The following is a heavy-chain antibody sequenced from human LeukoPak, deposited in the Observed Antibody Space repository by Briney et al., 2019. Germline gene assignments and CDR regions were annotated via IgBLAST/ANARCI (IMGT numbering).Heavy chain of an antibody. CDR3: AREATDPIDSSGYYYARSGYYYGMDV. V-gene: IGHV3-7*01. J-gene: IGHJ6*02. Sequence: PGGSLRLSCAASGFTFSSYWMSWVRQAPGKGLEWVANIKQDGSEKYYVDSVKGRFTISRDSAKNSLYLQMNSLRAEDTAVYYCAREATDPIDSSGYYYARSGYYYGMDVWGQGTTVTVS. CDR2: IKQDGSEK. D-gene: IGHD3-22*01. CDR1: GFTFSSYW.